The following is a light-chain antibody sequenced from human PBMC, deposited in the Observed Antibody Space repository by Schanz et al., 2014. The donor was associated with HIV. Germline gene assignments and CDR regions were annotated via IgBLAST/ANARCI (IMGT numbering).Light chain of an antibody. CDR2: GAS. Sequence: EIVLTQSPATLSLSPGERATLSCRASQSVGNYLAWYQQKPGQAPRLLIYGASTRATGIPARFSGSGSGTEFTLTISSLQSEDFAVYYCQQYNNWSPVTFGGGTKVEIK. CDR1: QSVGNY. CDR3: QQYNNWSPVT. V-gene: IGKV3-15*01. J-gene: IGKJ4*01.